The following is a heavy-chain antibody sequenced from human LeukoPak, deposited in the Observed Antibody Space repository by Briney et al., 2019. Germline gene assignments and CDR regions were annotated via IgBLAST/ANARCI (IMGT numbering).Heavy chain of an antibody. V-gene: IGHV1-2*04. Sequence: ASVKVSCKASGYTFTCYYMHWVRQAPGQGLEWMGWINPNSGGTNYAQKFQGWVTMTRDTSITTAYMELSRLRSDDTAVYYCARSFITMVRGVIVIYFDYWGQGTLVTVSS. D-gene: IGHD3-10*01. CDR1: GYTFTCYY. CDR3: ARSFITMVRGVIVIYFDY. CDR2: INPNSGGT. J-gene: IGHJ4*02.